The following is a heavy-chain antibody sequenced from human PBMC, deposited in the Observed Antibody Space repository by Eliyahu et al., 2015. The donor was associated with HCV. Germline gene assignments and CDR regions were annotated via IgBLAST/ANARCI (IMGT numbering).Heavy chain of an antibody. D-gene: IGHD4-17*01. CDR2: ISASSGST. J-gene: IGHJ4*02. CDR3: AKNLNDYGDYSDH. Sequence: EVQLLESGGGLVQPGGSLRLSCAASGFTFSXYAMTWVRQARGKGLEWVSVISASSGSTYYADSVKGRFTISRDNSKNRMYLHMNSLRVEDTAAYYCAKNLNDYGDYSDHWGQGTQVTVSS. V-gene: IGHV3-23*01. CDR1: GFTFSXYA.